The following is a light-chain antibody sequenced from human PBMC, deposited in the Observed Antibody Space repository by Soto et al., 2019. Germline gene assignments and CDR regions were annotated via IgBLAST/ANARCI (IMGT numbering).Light chain of an antibody. CDR2: EVS. Sequence: QSVLTQPASVSGSPGQSITISCTGTSSDVGGYNYVSWFQQHPGKVPRLIIFEVSSRPSGVSNRFSGSKSGNTASLTISGLQAEDEADYYCTSYTGSSTLVFGGGTKVTGL. J-gene: IGLJ2*01. V-gene: IGLV2-14*01. CDR3: TSYTGSSTLV. CDR1: SSDVGGYNY.